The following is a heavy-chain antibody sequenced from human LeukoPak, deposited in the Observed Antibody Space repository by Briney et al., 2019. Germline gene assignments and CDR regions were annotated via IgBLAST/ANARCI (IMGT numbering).Heavy chain of an antibody. Sequence: HGESLKISFKVSGYIFTSYWIAWVRQMPGKGLEWMGIIFPGDSDTRYSPSFQGQVTISADKSISTAYLQWSSLKASDTATYYCARLPGSGHATNFDYWGQGTLVTVSS. D-gene: IGHD5-12*01. CDR3: ARLPGSGHATNFDY. V-gene: IGHV5-51*01. CDR1: GYIFTSYW. CDR2: IFPGDSDT. J-gene: IGHJ4*02.